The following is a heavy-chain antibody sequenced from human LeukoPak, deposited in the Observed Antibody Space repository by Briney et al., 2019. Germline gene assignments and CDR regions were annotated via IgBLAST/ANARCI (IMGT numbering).Heavy chain of an antibody. CDR1: GFTFSDYY. CDR2: ISSSSSTI. J-gene: IGHJ4*02. V-gene: IGHV3-48*01. Sequence: PGGSLRLSCAASGFTFSDYYMNWVRQAPGKGLEWVSYISSSSSTIYYADSVKGRFTISRDNAKNSLYLQMNSLRAEDTAVYYCARGRARFDYWGQGTLVTVSS. CDR3: ARGRARFDY.